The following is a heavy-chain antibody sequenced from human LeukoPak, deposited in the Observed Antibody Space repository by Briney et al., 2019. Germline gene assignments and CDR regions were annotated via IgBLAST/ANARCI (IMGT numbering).Heavy chain of an antibody. Sequence: GGSLRLSCAASGFTFSSNYMSWVRQAPGKGLEWVSVIHTGGSTYYADSVKGRFTISRDTSNNTLYLQMISLRADDTAVYYCAREGKWLQLRYFDYWGQGTLVTVSS. CDR3: AREGKWLQLRYFDY. V-gene: IGHV3-53*01. CDR2: IHTGGST. CDR1: GFTFSSNY. J-gene: IGHJ4*02. D-gene: IGHD5-24*01.